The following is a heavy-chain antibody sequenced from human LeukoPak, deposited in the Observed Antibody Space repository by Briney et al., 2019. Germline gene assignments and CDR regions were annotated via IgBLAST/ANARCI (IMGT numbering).Heavy chain of an antibody. D-gene: IGHD3-10*01. Sequence: GRSLRLSCAASGFTFSSYGIHWVRQAPGKGLEWVAVISYDGSNKYYADSVKGRFTISRDSSKNTLYLQMNSLRAEDTAMYYCTKAPPGKFDPWGQGTLVTVSS. CDR1: GFTFSSYG. CDR2: ISYDGSNK. J-gene: IGHJ5*02. V-gene: IGHV3-30*18. CDR3: TKAPPGKFDP.